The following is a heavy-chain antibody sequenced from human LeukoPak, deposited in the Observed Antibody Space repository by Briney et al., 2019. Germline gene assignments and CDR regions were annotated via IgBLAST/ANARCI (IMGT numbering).Heavy chain of an antibody. J-gene: IGHJ4*02. Sequence: GGSLSLSCAASGFIFTNYFMSWVRQAPGKGLEWVASIKHDGSEKYYVDSVRGRFTISRDNTMNSLYLQMSSLRAEDTAVYYCATDRGWRTSGYYLYYFEYWGQGTLVTYSS. CDR3: ATDRGWRTSGYYLYYFEY. V-gene: IGHV3-7*01. D-gene: IGHD3-3*01. CDR1: GFIFTNYF. CDR2: IKHDGSEK.